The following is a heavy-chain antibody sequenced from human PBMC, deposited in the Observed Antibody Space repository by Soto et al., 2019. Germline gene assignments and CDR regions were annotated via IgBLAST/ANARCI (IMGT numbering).Heavy chain of an antibody. CDR3: ARGKHMVREVTISGYYSSGLDV. Sequence: QVQLVQSGAEVKKPGASVKVSCKASGYTFSSYYIHWERQAPGQGLEWMGTINPGGGSPRYAQKSQGRLTKTRDTSTSTVYIELSSLRSEDTAVYYCARGKHMVREVTISGYYSSGLDVWGQGTTVIVSS. V-gene: IGHV1-46*03. J-gene: IGHJ6*02. CDR2: INPGGGSP. CDR1: GYTFSSYY. D-gene: IGHD3-10*01.